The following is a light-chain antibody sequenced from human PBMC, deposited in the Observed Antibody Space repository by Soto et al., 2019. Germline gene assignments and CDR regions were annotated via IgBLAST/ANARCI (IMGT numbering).Light chain of an antibody. V-gene: IGLV2-11*01. CDR2: DVS. CDR3: CSYAVTGTWV. CDR1: SSDVGGYNF. Sequence: QSALTQPRSVSGSPGQSVTISCTGTSSDVGGYNFVSWYQQHPGKAPKLLIYDVSNRPSGVPDRFSGSKSGNTASLTISGLQAEDEADYYCCSYAVTGTWVFGGGTKVTVL. J-gene: IGLJ3*02.